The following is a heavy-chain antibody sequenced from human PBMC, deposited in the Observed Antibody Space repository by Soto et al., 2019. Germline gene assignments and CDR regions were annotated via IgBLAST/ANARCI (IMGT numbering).Heavy chain of an antibody. V-gene: IGHV1-69*01. CDR3: ARVPPYCSSTSCYEDYYYGMDV. CDR1: GGTFSSYA. J-gene: IGHJ6*02. Sequence: QVQLVQSGAEVKKPGSSVKVSCKASGGTFSSYAISWVRQAPGQGLEWMGGIIPFFGTANYAQKFQGRVTITSDESTSTAYMELSSLRSEDTAVYYCARVPPYCSSTSCYEDYYYGMDVWGQGTTVTVSS. D-gene: IGHD2-2*01. CDR2: IIPFFGTA.